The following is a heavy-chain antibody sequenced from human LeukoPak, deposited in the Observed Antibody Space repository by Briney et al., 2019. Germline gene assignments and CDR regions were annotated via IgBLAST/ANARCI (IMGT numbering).Heavy chain of an antibody. CDR3: AKDAYYYDSSGYYYIVYFDY. Sequence: GGSLRLSCAASGFTFSSYAMSWVRQAPGKGLEWVSAISGSGGSTYYADSVKGRFTISRDNSKNTLYLQMNSLRAEDTAVYYCAKDAYYYDSSGYYYIVYFDYWGQGTLVTVSS. J-gene: IGHJ4*02. V-gene: IGHV3-23*01. CDR2: ISGSGGST. CDR1: GFTFSSYA. D-gene: IGHD3-22*01.